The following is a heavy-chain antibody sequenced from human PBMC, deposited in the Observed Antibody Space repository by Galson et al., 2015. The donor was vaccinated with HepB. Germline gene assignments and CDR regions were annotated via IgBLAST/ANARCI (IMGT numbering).Heavy chain of an antibody. CDR3: AHRRERDSSFDP. D-gene: IGHD3-22*01. CDR2: IYWDDDK. Sequence: PALVKPTQTLTLTCTFSGFSLSTSEVGVGWIRQPPGKALEWLALIYWDDDKSYNPSLKSRLTITKDTSKNQVVLTMTNMDPVDTATYFCAHRRERDSSFDPWGQGTLVTVSS. CDR1: GFSLSTSEVG. V-gene: IGHV2-5*02. J-gene: IGHJ5*02.